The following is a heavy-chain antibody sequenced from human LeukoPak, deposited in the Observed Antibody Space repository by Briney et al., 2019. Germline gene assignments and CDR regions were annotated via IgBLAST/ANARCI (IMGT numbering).Heavy chain of an antibody. CDR3: ATSLPRTALYYYGSGSYSD. CDR2: ISYDGSNK. Sequence: GGSLRLSCAAAGFTFSIYGMHWVRQAPGKGLEWVAVISYDGSNKYYADSVKGRFTISRDNSKNTLYLQMNSLRAEDTAVYYCATSLPRTALYYYGSGSYSDWGQGTLVTVSS. V-gene: IGHV3-30*03. D-gene: IGHD3-10*01. J-gene: IGHJ4*02. CDR1: GFTFSIYG.